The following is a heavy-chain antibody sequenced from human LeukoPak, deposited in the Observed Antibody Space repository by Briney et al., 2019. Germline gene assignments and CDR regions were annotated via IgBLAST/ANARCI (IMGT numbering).Heavy chain of an antibody. CDR2: IYYSGST. CDR3: ARSVRSSSGAFDY. J-gene: IGHJ4*02. V-gene: IGHV4-59*11. Sequence: SETLSLTCTVSGGSISSHYWSWIRQPPGKGLEWIGYIYYSGSTNYNPSLKSRVTISVDTSKNQFSLKLSSVTAADTAVYYCARSVRSSSGAFDYWGQGTLVTVSS. D-gene: IGHD6-6*01. CDR1: GGSISSHY.